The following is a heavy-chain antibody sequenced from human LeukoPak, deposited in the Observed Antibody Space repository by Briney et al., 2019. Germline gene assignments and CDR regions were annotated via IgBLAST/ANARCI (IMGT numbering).Heavy chain of an antibody. V-gene: IGHV4-59*08. D-gene: IGHD6-6*01. Sequence: PSETLSLTCTVSGGSISSYYWSWIRQPPGKGLEWIGYLYYSGRTNYNPSLKSRVTMSVDTSKNQFSLKLSSVTAADTAVYYCARHLYSSSLVFFDYWGQGTLVTVSS. J-gene: IGHJ4*02. CDR3: ARHLYSSSLVFFDY. CDR1: GGSISSYY. CDR2: LYYSGRT.